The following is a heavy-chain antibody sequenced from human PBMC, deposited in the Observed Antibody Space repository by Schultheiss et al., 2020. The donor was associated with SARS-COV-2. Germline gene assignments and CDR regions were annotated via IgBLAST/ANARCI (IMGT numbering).Heavy chain of an antibody. Sequence: GGSLRLSCAASGFTFSSYAMSWVRQAPGKGLEFVASIRSSGRDIYYADSMQGRFTVSRDNAKNTLYLQMHSLRVEDTAVYYCVRDRSWWTPYNCFDLWGRGTLVTVSS. D-gene: IGHD2-15*01. J-gene: IGHJ5*02. V-gene: IGHV3-21*01. CDR3: VRDRSWWTPYNCFDL. CDR2: IRSSGRDI. CDR1: GFTFSSYA.